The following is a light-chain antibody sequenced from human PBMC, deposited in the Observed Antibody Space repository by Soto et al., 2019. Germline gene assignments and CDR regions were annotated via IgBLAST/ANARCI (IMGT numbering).Light chain of an antibody. Sequence: DIQMTQSPSSLSASLGDRVTLTCRASENIDNYLNWYQQKQGEAPKLLIYATSTLQGGVPSRFSGSGSGTEFTLTISSLQAEDFATYFCQESYTTYAVTFGGGTKVDI. J-gene: IGKJ4*01. CDR2: ATS. CDR1: ENIDNY. V-gene: IGKV1-39*01. CDR3: QESYTTYAVT.